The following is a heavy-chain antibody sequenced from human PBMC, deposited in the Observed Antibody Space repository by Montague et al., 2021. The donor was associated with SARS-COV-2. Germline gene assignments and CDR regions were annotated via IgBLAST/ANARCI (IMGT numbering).Heavy chain of an antibody. Sequence: SETLSLTCTVSGDSISTSDYYWSWIRQPPGKGLEWIGSIYYRGSTYSNPSLKSRVTISVDTSMNQFSLKLSSVTAADTAVYFCARHGEVATIVGWWFFDLWGRGTLVTVSS. V-gene: IGHV4-39*01. J-gene: IGHJ2*01. CDR1: GDSISTSDYY. CDR3: ARHGEVATIVGWWFFDL. D-gene: IGHD5-24*01. CDR2: IYYRGST.